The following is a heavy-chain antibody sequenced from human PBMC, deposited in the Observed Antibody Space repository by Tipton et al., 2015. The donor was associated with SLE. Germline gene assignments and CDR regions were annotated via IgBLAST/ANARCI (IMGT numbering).Heavy chain of an antibody. J-gene: IGHJ4*02. Sequence: QLVQSGPEVKKPGASVKVSCKASGYTFTGYYMHWVRQAPGQGLEWMGWINPNSGGTNYAQKFQGRVTMTRDTSISTAYMELSRLRSDDTAVYYCARAPGYYDSSGYYYFDYWGQGTLVTVSS. V-gene: IGHV1-2*02. CDR3: ARAPGYYDSSGYYYFDY. CDR1: GYTFTGYY. D-gene: IGHD3-22*01. CDR2: INPNSGGT.